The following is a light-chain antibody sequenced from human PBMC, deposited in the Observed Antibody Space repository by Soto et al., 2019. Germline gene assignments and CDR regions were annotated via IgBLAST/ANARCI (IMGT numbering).Light chain of an antibody. V-gene: IGKV3-15*01. CDR1: QSVSSN. CDR3: QQHNNWPPWT. J-gene: IGKJ1*01. CDR2: GAS. Sequence: EIVMTQSPATLSVSPGERATLSCRASQSVSSNLAWYQQKPGQAPRLLMYGASTRATGIPDRFSGSGSGTEFTLTISSLQSEDFAVYYCQQHNNWPPWTFGRGTKVEIK.